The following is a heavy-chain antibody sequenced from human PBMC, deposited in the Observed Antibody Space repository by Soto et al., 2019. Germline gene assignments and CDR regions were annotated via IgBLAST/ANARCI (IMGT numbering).Heavy chain of an antibody. CDR2: INSDGSST. CDR1: GFTFSSYW. D-gene: IGHD2-15*01. Sequence: DVQLLESGGGLVQPGGSLRLSCAASGFTFSSYWMHWVRQAPGKGLVWVSRINSDGSSTSYADSVKGRFTISRDNAKNTLYLQMNSLRAEDTAVYYCVRTSLVVAAATREDYWGQGTLVTVSS. J-gene: IGHJ4*02. V-gene: IGHV3-74*02. CDR3: VRTSLVVAAATREDY.